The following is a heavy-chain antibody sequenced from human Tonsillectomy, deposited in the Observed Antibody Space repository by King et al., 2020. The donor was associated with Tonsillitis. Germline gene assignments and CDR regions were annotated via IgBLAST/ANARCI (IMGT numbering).Heavy chain of an antibody. J-gene: IGHJ4*02. V-gene: IGHV3-23*04. Sequence: VQLVESGGGLAQPGGSLRLSCAASGFTFSSYAMSWVRQAPGKGLEWVSVVSGSGDTPYYADSVKGRFTISRDNSKNTLFLQMNSLRAEDTAVYYCASRDTTGLLGLFFEDWDQGTLVTVSS. CDR1: GFTFSSYA. CDR3: ASRDTTGLLGLFFED. D-gene: IGHD1-14*01. CDR2: VSGSGDTP.